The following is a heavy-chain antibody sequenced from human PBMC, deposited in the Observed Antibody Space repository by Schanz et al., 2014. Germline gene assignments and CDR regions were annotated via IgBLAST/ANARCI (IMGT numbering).Heavy chain of an antibody. CDR1: GGSISSGVW. V-gene: IGHV4-4*02. CDR2: IFHSGTT. D-gene: IGHD2-21*01. Sequence: QVQLQESGPGLVKPSGTLSLTCVVSGGSISSGVWWTWARQSPRKGLEWIGEIFHSGTTNYNPSRESRVTIAVDKSKTQFSLILGSMTAADTAVYYCTRSTLWSYDVWGRGTMVIVSS. J-gene: IGHJ3*01. CDR3: TRSTLWSYDV.